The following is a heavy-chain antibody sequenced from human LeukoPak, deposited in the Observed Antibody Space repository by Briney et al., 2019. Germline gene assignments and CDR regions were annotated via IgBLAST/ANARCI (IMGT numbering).Heavy chain of an antibody. Sequence: GASVKVSCKVSGYTLTELSMHWVRQAPGQGLEWMGWINPNSGGTNYAQKFQGRVTMTRDTSISTAYMELSSLRSDDTAVYYCALVRLKITRLIRNGGFDPWGQGTLVTVSS. V-gene: IGHV1-2*02. J-gene: IGHJ5*02. CDR3: ALVRLKITRLIRNGGFDP. CDR2: INPNSGGT. D-gene: IGHD2-2*01. CDR1: GYTLTELS.